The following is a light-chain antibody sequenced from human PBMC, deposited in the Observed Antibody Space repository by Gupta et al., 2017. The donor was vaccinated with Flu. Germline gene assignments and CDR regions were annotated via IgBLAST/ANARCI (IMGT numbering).Light chain of an antibody. CDR1: QGIRHD. J-gene: IGKJ1*01. V-gene: IGKV1-17*01. Sequence: DIQMTQSPSSLSASVGDSVTITCRASQGIRHDLGWYQQKPGKAPKRLIYTASSLDSGVPPRFSGSGSGTEFTLTISSLQPEDFVTDYCLQHNSVPWTFGQGTKVEIK. CDR2: TAS. CDR3: LQHNSVPWT.